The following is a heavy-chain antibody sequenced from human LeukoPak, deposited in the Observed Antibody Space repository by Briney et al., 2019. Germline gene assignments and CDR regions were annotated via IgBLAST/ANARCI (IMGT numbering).Heavy chain of an antibody. CDR1: GGSVSSIDYY. J-gene: IGHJ4*02. Sequence: SETLSLTCTVSGGSVSSIDYYWGWIRQPPGKGLEWIATIYYSGSSYYNPSLKSRVSISVDKSKNQFSLKLSSVTAADTAVYYCARGGSLVDYWGQGTLVTVSS. CDR3: ARGGSLVDY. D-gene: IGHD2-15*01. CDR2: IYYSGSS. V-gene: IGHV4-39*01.